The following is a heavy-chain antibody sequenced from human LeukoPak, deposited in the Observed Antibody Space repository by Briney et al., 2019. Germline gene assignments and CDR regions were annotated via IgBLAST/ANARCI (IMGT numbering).Heavy chain of an antibody. V-gene: IGHV3-7*01. CDR2: IKQDGSEK. CDR1: GFTFSSYW. Sequence: GGSLRLSCAASGFTFSSYWMSWVRQAPGKGLEWVANIKQDGSEKYYVDSVKSRFTISRDNAKNSLYLQMNSLRAEDTAVYYCALGYCSGGSCLPYYYYGMDVWGQGTTVTVSS. CDR3: ALGYCSGGSCLPYYYYGMDV. D-gene: IGHD2-15*01. J-gene: IGHJ6*02.